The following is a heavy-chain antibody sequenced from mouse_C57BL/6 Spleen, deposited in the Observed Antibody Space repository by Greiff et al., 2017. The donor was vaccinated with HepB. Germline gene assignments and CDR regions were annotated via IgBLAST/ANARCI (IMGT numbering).Heavy chain of an antibody. Sequence: ESGPGLVKPSQSLSLTCSVTGYSITSGYSWNWIRQFPGNKLEWMGYISYDGSNNYNPSLKNRISITRDTSKNQFFLKLNSVTTEDTATYYCARDYSNYWYFDVWGTGTTVTVSS. J-gene: IGHJ1*03. D-gene: IGHD2-5*01. V-gene: IGHV3-6*01. CDR2: ISYDGSN. CDR3: ARDYSNYWYFDV. CDR1: GYSITSGYS.